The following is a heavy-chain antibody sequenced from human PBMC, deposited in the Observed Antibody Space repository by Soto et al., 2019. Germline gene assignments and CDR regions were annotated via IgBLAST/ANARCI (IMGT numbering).Heavy chain of an antibody. D-gene: IGHD3-3*02. J-gene: IGHJ3*02. CDR1: GFSLSTSGMC. CDR2: IDWDDDK. CDR3: AHAFGGTSWPNDAFDI. V-gene: IGHV2-70*12. Sequence: PTLVNPTQTLTLTCTFSGFSLSTSGMCVSWIRQPPGKALEWLALIDWDDDKYYSTSLKTRLTISKDTSKNQVVLTMTNMDPVDTATYYCAHAFGGTSWPNDAFDIWGQGTVVTVSS.